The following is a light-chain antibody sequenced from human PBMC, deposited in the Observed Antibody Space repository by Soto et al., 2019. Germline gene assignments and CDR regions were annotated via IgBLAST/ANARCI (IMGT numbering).Light chain of an antibody. CDR1: SRDIGGYNF. CDR3: SSYAGNNTWL. V-gene: IGLV2-8*01. Sequence: QSALTQPPSASGSPGQSVTISCTGTSRDIGGYNFVSWYQQYPGKAPKLMISEVNKRPSGVPYRFSGAKSGNRASLTVSGLQAEDEADYYCSSYAGNNTWLFGGGTQLTVL. J-gene: IGLJ3*02. CDR2: EVN.